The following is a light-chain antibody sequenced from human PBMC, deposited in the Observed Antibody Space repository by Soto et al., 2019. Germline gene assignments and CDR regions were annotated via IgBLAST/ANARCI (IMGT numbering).Light chain of an antibody. CDR2: GAS. CDR1: QSVSSTY. V-gene: IGKV3D-20*02. J-gene: IGKJ4*01. CDR3: QQRVNWLT. Sequence: EVVLTQSPGTLPLSPGERATLSCRASQSVSSTYVAWYQHIPGQTPRLLIYGASNRATGIPDRFSGSGSGTDFTLTISRLEPEDFAVYYCQQRVNWLTFGGGTKVEL.